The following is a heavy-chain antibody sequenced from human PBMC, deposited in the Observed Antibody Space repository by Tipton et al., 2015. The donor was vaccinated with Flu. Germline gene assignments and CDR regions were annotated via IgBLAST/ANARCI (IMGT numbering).Heavy chain of an antibody. D-gene: IGHD3-22*01. CDR3: ARIGTYYDDSSGYYPFGY. CDR2: INPKSHGT. CDR1: GYTFADFY. Sequence: QLVQSGADVKKPGASVKVSCKASGYTFADFYVHWVRQAPGHRLEWMGWINPKSHGTYFAQNFQGRVTMTWDTSISTAYMELNSLTSDDTAVYYCARIGTYYDDSSGYYPFGYWGQGTLITVSS. V-gene: IGHV1-2*02. J-gene: IGHJ4*02.